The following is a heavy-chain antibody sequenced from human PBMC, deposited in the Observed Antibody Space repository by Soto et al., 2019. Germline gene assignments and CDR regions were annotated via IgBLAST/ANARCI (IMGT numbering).Heavy chain of an antibody. V-gene: IGHV1-18*04. CDR2: ISTSTGNT. CDR1: GYTFTNYD. J-gene: IGHJ3*02. Sequence: ASVKVSCKASGYTFTNYDVTWVRQAPGQGLEWMGWISTSTGNTNYAQKLQGRVTMTTDTSASTAYMELRSLRSDDTAVYYCASGEGMAARHDAYDIWGQGTTVTVSS. D-gene: IGHD6-6*01. CDR3: ASGEGMAARHDAYDI.